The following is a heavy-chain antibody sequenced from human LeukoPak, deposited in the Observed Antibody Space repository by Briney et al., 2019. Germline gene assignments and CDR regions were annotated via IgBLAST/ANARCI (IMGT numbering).Heavy chain of an antibody. J-gene: IGHJ5*02. V-gene: IGHV4-59*01. CDR3: ARVKFWVPAGSGSYWFDP. D-gene: IGHD3-10*01. Sequence: PSETLSLTCTVSGGSISSYYWSWIRQPPGKGLEWIGYIYYSGSTNYNPSLKSRVTISVDTSKNQFSLKLSSVTAADTAVYYCARVKFWVPAGSGSYWFDPWGQGTLVTVSS. CDR2: IYYSGST. CDR1: GGSISSYY.